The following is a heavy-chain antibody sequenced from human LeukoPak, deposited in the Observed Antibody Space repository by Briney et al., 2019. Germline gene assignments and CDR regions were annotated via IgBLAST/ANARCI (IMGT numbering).Heavy chain of an antibody. Sequence: GRSLRLSCAASGFTFDDYAMHWVRQAPGKGLGWVSGISWNSGSIGCADSVEGRFTIARDNVKNSLYLQMNSLRAEDTAWYYCAKDSSGWSFNWFDPWGQGTLVTVSS. CDR3: AKDSSGWSFNWFDP. J-gene: IGHJ5*02. CDR2: ISWNSGSI. V-gene: IGHV3-9*01. CDR1: GFTFDDYA. D-gene: IGHD6-19*01.